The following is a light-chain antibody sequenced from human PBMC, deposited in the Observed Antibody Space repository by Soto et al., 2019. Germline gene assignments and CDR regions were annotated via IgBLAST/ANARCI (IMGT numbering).Light chain of an antibody. CDR1: SSDVGSYNY. CDR3: TSYTSSSTYVV. Sequence: QSALTQPASVSGSPGQSITISCTGTSSDVGSYNYVSWYQQHPGRAPKLMIYEVSSRPSGVSNRFSGSKSGNTASLIISGLQADDKADYYCTSYTSSSTYVVFGGGTKLTVL. J-gene: IGLJ2*01. CDR2: EVS. V-gene: IGLV2-14*01.